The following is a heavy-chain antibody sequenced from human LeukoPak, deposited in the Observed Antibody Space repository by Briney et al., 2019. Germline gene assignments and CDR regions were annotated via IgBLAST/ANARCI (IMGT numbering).Heavy chain of an antibody. Sequence: GGSLRLSCAASGFSFDTHGMHWVRQAPGKGLEWVAVIWYHGSKKYYADSVKGRFTISRDNSKKSLFLQMNSLRAEDTALYYCARDVFADSSGGSFDFWGQGTLVTVSS. CDR2: IWYHGSKK. D-gene: IGHD3-16*01. CDR3: ARDVFADSSGGSFDF. V-gene: IGHV3-33*01. CDR1: GFSFDTHG. J-gene: IGHJ4*02.